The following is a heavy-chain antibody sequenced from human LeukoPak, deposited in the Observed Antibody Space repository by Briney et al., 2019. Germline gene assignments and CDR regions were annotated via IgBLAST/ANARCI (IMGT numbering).Heavy chain of an antibody. J-gene: IGHJ4*02. CDR3: ARETNDWNFDY. CDR2: IRSKANSYAT. V-gene: IGHV3-73*01. Sequence: GGSLRLSCAASGFTFSGSAMHWVRQASGKGLEWVGRIRSKANSYATAYAASVKGRFTISRDDSKNTAYLQMNSLKTEDTAVYYCARETNDWNFDYWGQGTLVTVSS. D-gene: IGHD1-1*01. CDR1: GFTFSGSA.